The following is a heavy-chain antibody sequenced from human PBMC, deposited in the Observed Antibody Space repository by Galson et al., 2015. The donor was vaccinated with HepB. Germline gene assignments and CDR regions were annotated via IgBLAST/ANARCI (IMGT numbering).Heavy chain of an antibody. CDR2: VRTSGDIT. Sequence: SLRLSCAASGFMFDNYVMTWVRQAPGKGLEWVSVVRTSGDITHYASSVRGRFTISRDNSKNTLYLQMNSLTVEDTAVYYCAICRDGYNLLDYWGQGTLVTVPS. J-gene: IGHJ4*02. CDR3: AICRDGYNLLDY. V-gene: IGHV3-23*01. D-gene: IGHD5-24*01. CDR1: GFMFDNYV.